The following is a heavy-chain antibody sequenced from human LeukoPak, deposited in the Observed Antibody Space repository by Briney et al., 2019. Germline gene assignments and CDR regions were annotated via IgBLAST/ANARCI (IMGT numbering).Heavy chain of an antibody. CDR1: GFTFSSYG. V-gene: IGHV3-30*03. D-gene: IGHD4-17*01. Sequence: GGSLRLSCAASGFTFSSYGMHWVRQAPGKGLEWVAVISYDGSKKYYADSVKGRFTISRDSSKNTLLLQMNSLRAEDTAVYFCARGQSGDPAFDIWGQGTMVTVSS. CDR3: ARGQSGDPAFDI. CDR2: ISYDGSKK. J-gene: IGHJ3*02.